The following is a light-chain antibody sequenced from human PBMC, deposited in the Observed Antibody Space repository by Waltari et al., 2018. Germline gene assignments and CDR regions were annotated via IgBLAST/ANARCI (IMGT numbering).Light chain of an antibody. V-gene: IGKV1-17*03. Sequence: DIQMTQSPSAMSASVGDRVTITCRASQGISKYLAWFQQKPGKIPKRLIYTASNLESGVPSRFSGSGSGTEFTLTITSLQPEDSATYYCQHYSSYLVTFGEGTKVEI. CDR2: TAS. J-gene: IGKJ4*01. CDR3: QHYSSYLVT. CDR1: QGISKY.